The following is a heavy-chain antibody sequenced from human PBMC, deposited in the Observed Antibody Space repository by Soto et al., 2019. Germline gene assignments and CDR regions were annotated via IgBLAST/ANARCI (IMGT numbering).Heavy chain of an antibody. CDR3: ERRGGYSDYDPIDY. CDR1: GYSFTSYW. J-gene: IGHJ4*02. V-gene: IGHV5-51*01. D-gene: IGHD5-12*01. Sequence: LVESLKISCQGSGYSFTSYWIGWVRQMPGKGLEWMGIIYPGDSDTRYSPSFQGQVTISADKSISTPYLQWSSLKASDTSMYYCERRGGYSDYDPIDYWGQGSLVNVPS. CDR2: IYPGDSDT.